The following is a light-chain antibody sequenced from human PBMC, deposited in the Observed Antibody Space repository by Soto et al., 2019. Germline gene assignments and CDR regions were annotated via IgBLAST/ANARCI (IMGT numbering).Light chain of an antibody. Sequence: EIVLTQSPATLSLSPGERATLSCRASQSVSSYLAWYQQKPGQAPRLLIYDASNRATGIPARFSGSGSGTDFTLTISSLEPEDFAVYYCQQHTNWLRVTFGQGTKVEIK. CDR3: QQHTNWLRVT. V-gene: IGKV3-11*01. CDR1: QSVSSY. CDR2: DAS. J-gene: IGKJ2*01.